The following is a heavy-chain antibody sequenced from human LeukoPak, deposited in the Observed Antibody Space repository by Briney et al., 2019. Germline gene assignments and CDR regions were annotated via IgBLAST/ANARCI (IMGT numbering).Heavy chain of an antibody. CDR2: INPNSGGT. J-gene: IGHJ4*02. Sequence: ASVKVSCKASGYTFTGYYMHWVRQAPGQGLEWMGWINPNSGGTNYAQKFQGRVTMTRDTSISTAYMELSRLRSDDTAVYCCAGADYGDYGFDYWGQGTLVTVSS. D-gene: IGHD4-17*01. CDR1: GYTFTGYY. V-gene: IGHV1-2*02. CDR3: AGADYGDYGFDY.